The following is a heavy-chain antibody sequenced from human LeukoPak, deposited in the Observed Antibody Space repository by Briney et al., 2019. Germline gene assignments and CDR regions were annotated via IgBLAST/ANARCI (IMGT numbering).Heavy chain of an antibody. CDR3: ARDRQPLRSVFDI. D-gene: IGHD2-21*02. CDR1: GYTFTSYY. CDR2: INPSDDST. V-gene: IGHV1-46*01. Sequence: ASVKVSCKASGYTFTSYYMHWVRQAPGQGLEWMGIINPSDDSTSYAQKFQVRVTMTRDTATSTVYMELSSLRSEDTAVYYCARDRQPLRSVFDIWGQGTMVTVSS. J-gene: IGHJ3*02.